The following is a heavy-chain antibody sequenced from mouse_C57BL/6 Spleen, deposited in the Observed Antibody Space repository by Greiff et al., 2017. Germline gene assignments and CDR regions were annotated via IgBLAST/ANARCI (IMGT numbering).Heavy chain of an antibody. CDR2: IHPNSGST. Sequence: VQLQQSGAELVKPGASVKLSCKASGYTFTSYWMHWVKQRPGQGLEWIGMIHPNSGSTNYNEKFKSKATLTVDKSSSTAYMQLSSLTSEDSAVYYCARGPSSTVVATKAMDYWGQGTSVTVSS. J-gene: IGHJ4*01. D-gene: IGHD1-1*01. CDR3: ARGPSSTVVATKAMDY. CDR1: GYTFTSYW. V-gene: IGHV1-64*01.